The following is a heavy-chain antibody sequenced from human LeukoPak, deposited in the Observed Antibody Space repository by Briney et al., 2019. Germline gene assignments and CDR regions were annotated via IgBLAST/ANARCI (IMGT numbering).Heavy chain of an antibody. V-gene: IGHV4-31*03. Sequence: SETLSLTCTVSGGSISSGGYYWSWIRQHPGKGLEWIGYIYYSGSTYYNPSLKSRVTISVDTSKNQFSLKLSSVTAADTAVYYCARSPLPGHWFDPWGQGTLVTVSS. D-gene: IGHD3-16*02. CDR2: IYYSGST. J-gene: IGHJ5*02. CDR3: ARSPLPGHWFDP. CDR1: GGSISSGGYY.